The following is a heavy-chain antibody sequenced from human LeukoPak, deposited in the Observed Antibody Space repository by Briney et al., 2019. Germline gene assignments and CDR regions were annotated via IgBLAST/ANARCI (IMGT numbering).Heavy chain of an antibody. V-gene: IGHV1-69*13. CDR1: GGTFSSYA. D-gene: IGHD2-2*01. J-gene: IGHJ4*02. CDR3: ARDGQLRFDY. Sequence: ASVKVSCKASGGTFSSYAISWVRQAPGQGLEWMGGIIPIFGTANYAQKFQGRVTITADESTSTAYMELSRLRSDDTAVYYCARDGQLRFDYWGQGALVTVSS. CDR2: IIPIFGTA.